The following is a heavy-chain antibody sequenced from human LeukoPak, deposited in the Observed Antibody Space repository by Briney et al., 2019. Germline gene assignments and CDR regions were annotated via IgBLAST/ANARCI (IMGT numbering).Heavy chain of an antibody. V-gene: IGHV3-15*01. Sequence: GGSLRLSCAASGFTFSNAWMSWVRQAPGKGLEWVGRIKSKTDGGTTDYAAPVKGRFTISRDDSKNTLYLQMNSLKTEDTAVYYCTTDPDQSYYDSAPDAFDIWGQGTMVTVSS. CDR3: TTDPDQSYYDSAPDAFDI. J-gene: IGHJ3*02. D-gene: IGHD3-22*01. CDR2: IKSKTDGGTT. CDR1: GFTFSNAW.